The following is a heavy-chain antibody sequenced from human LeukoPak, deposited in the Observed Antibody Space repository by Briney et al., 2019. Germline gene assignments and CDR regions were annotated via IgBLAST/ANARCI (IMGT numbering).Heavy chain of an antibody. D-gene: IGHD2-2*01. CDR3: AKGGRGSSNRDVQLLQPVDY. V-gene: IGHV3-33*06. Sequence: GGSLRLSCAASGFTFSSYGMHWVRQAPGKGLEWVAVIWYDGSNKYYADSVKGRFTISRDNSKNTLYLQMNSLRAEDTAVYYCAKGGRGSSNRDVQLLQPVDYWGQGTLVTVSS. CDR2: IWYDGSNK. CDR1: GFTFSSYG. J-gene: IGHJ4*02.